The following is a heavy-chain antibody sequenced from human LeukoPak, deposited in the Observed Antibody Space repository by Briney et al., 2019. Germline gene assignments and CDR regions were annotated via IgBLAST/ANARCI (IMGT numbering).Heavy chain of an antibody. Sequence: ASVKVSCKASGYTFTSYGISWVRQAPGQGLEWMGWISAYNGNTNYAQKLQGRVTMTTDTSTSTAYMERRSLRSDDTAVYCCAREVGATFAFDIWGQGTMVTVSS. J-gene: IGHJ3*02. V-gene: IGHV1-18*01. D-gene: IGHD1-26*01. CDR1: GYTFTSYG. CDR2: ISAYNGNT. CDR3: AREVGATFAFDI.